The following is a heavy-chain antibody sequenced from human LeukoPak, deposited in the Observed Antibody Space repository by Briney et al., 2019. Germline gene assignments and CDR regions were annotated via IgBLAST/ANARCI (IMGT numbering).Heavy chain of an antibody. CDR1: GGSISSYY. Sequence: SETLSLTCTVSGGSISSYYWSWIRQPPGKGLEWIGYIYYSGSTNYNPSLKSRVTIPVDKYKNQFSLKLSSVTAADTAVYYCARVHDKGVSWFDPWGQGTLVTVSS. J-gene: IGHJ5*02. CDR3: ARVHDKGVSWFDP. V-gene: IGHV4-59*01. D-gene: IGHD3-9*01. CDR2: IYYSGST.